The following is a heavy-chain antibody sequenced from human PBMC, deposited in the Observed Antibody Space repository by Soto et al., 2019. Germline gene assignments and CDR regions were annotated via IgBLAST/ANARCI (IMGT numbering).Heavy chain of an antibody. CDR1: GGSVSSGSYY. Sequence: SETLSLTCTVSGGSVSSGSYYWSWIRQPPGKGLEWIGYIYYSGSTNYNPSLKSRVTISVDTSKNQFSLKLSSVTAADTAVYYCATFAPPDSSYYYYGMDVWGQGTTVTVYS. V-gene: IGHV4-61*01. J-gene: IGHJ6*02. D-gene: IGHD2-15*01. CDR3: ATFAPPDSSYYYYGMDV. CDR2: IYYSGST.